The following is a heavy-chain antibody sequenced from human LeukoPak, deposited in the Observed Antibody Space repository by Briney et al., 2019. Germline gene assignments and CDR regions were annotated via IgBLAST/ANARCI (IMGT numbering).Heavy chain of an antibody. Sequence: SETLSLTCTVSGGSISSRPYYWGWVRQPPGKGLEWIGTISYSGTTYYSPSLESRVTISVDTSKNQFSLKLASVTAADTAIYYCAKGAGGFSYYNWFDPWGQGTLVTVSS. CDR1: GGSISSRPYY. D-gene: IGHD5-18*01. CDR3: AKGAGGFSYYNWFDP. CDR2: ISYSGTT. J-gene: IGHJ5*02. V-gene: IGHV4-39*07.